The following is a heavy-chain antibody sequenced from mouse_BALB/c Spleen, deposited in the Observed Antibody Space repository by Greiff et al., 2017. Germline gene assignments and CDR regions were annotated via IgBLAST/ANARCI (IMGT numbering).Heavy chain of an antibody. CDR3: TTRGIYYYAYYAMDY. CDR1: GYTFTSYW. V-gene: IGHV1-69*02. D-gene: IGHD1-1*01. J-gene: IGHJ4*01. CDR2: IYPSDSYT. Sequence: QVQLKQPGAELVRPGASVKLSCKASGYTFTSYWINWVKQRPGQGLEWIGNIYPSDSYTNYNQKFKDKATLTVDKSSSTAYMQLSSPTSEDSAVYYCTTRGIYYYAYYAMDYWGQGTSVTVSS.